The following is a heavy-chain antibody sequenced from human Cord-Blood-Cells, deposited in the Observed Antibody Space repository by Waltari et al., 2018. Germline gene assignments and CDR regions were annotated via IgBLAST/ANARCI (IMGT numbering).Heavy chain of an antibody. V-gene: IGHV1-69*01. CDR1: GGTFSSYA. D-gene: IGHD4-17*01. CDR3: AGRYGGTYYFDY. Sequence: QVQLVQSGAEVKKPGSSVKVSCKASGGTFSSYAISWVRQAPGQGLEWMGGIIPIFGTATYEQKFQGRVTIAADESTSTAYMGLSSLRSEDTAVYYCAGRYGGTYYFDYWGQGTLVTVSS. J-gene: IGHJ4*02. CDR2: IIPIFGTA.